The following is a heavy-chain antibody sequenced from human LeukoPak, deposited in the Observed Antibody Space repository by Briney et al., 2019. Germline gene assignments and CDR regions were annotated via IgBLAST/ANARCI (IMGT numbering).Heavy chain of an antibody. J-gene: IGHJ3*02. D-gene: IGHD3-22*01. CDR1: GGSISSYY. V-gene: IGHV4-4*07. Sequence: SETLSLTCTVSGGSISSYYWSWIRQPAGKGLEWIGRIYTSGSTNYNPSLKSRVTMSVDTSKNQFSLNLSSVTAADTAVYYCARRAYYYDSSGYHAFDIWGQGTMVTVSS. CDR2: IYTSGST. CDR3: ARRAYYYDSSGYHAFDI.